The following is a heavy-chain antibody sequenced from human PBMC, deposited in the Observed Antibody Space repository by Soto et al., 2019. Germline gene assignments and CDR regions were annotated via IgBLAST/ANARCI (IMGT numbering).Heavy chain of an antibody. D-gene: IGHD5-12*01. CDR1: GFTFSSYW. Sequence: GESLKISCAASGFTFSSYWMSWVRQAPGKGLEWVANIKQDGSEKYYVDSVKGRFTISRDNAKNSLYLQMNSLRAEDTAVYYCAREVRDGYDYEDYYYYGMDVWGQGTTVTVSS. V-gene: IGHV3-7*01. CDR3: AREVRDGYDYEDYYYYGMDV. CDR2: IKQDGSEK. J-gene: IGHJ6*02.